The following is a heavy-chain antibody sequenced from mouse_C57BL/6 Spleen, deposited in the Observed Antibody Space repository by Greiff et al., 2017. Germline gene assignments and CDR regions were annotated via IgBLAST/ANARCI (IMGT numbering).Heavy chain of an antibody. CDR1: GYTFTSYG. V-gene: IGHV1-81*01. Sequence: QVHVKQSGAELARPGASVKLSCKASGYTFTSYGISWVKQRTGQGLAWLGEIYPRSGNTYYNEKFKGKATLTVDKSSSTAYMELRSLTSEDSAVYYCARQLKNYFDDWGQGTTLTVSS. CDR3: ARQLKNYFDD. J-gene: IGHJ2*01. D-gene: IGHD3-1*01. CDR2: IYPRSGNT.